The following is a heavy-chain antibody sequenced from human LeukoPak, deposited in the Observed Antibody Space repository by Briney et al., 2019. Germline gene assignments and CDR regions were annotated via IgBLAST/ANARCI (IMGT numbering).Heavy chain of an antibody. Sequence: GGSLRLSCAASGFTFSDHYMDWVRQAPGKGLEWVGRSRNKANSYSTEYAASVKGRFTISRDDSKNSLYLQMNSLKTEDTAVYYCAKISMGATETSDSWGQGTLVTVSS. CDR1: GFTFSDHY. D-gene: IGHD1-26*01. CDR3: AKISMGATETSDS. V-gene: IGHV3-72*01. CDR2: SRNKANSYST. J-gene: IGHJ5*01.